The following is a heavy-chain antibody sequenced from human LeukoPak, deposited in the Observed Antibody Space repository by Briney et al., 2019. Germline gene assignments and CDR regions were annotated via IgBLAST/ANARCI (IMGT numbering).Heavy chain of an antibody. D-gene: IGHD3-10*02. Sequence: VGSLRLSCAPSGFTFSSYEMNRVCQAPRRGLEWVSYISSSGTTIYYADAVKSRFTISRDNAKNSLYLQMNSLRAEDTAVYYCAELGITMIGGVWGKGTTVTISS. CDR3: AELGITMIGGV. V-gene: IGHV3-48*03. CDR1: GFTFSSYE. J-gene: IGHJ6*04. CDR2: ISSSGTTI.